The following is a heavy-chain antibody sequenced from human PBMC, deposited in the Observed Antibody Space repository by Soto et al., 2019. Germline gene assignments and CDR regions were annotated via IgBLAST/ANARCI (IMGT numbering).Heavy chain of an antibody. J-gene: IGHJ4*02. CDR2: IIPIFGTA. V-gene: IGHV1-69*13. CDR1: GYTFATYG. D-gene: IGHD3-10*01. CDR3: ARDSILVGGSGSYSY. Sequence: SVKVSCKASGYTFATYGFSWVRQAPGQGLEWMGWIIPIFGTANYAQKFQGRVTITADESTSTAYMELSSLRSEDTAVYYCARDSILVGGSGSYSYWGQGTLVTVSS.